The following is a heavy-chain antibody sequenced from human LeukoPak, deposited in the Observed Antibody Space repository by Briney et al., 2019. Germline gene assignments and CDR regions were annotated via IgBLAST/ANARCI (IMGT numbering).Heavy chain of an antibody. CDR3: AKDIWELPLFDY. CDR1: GFTFSSYA. V-gene: IGHV3-23*01. J-gene: IGHJ4*02. CDR2: ISGSGGST. D-gene: IGHD1-26*01. Sequence: GGSLRLSCAASGFTFSSYAMSWVRQAPGKGLERVSAISGSGGSTYYADSVKGRFTISRDNSKNTLYLQMNSLRAEDTAVYYCAKDIWELPLFDYWGQGTLVTVSS.